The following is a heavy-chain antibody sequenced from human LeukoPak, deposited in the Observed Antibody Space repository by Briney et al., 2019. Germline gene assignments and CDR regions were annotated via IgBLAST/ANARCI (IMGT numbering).Heavy chain of an antibody. J-gene: IGHJ4*02. D-gene: IGHD6-19*01. CDR1: GYTFTSYD. V-gene: IGHV1-8*03. CDR3: AREVGQWLVHIDY. Sequence: ASVKVSCRASGYTFTSYDINWVRQATGQGLERMGWMNPNSGNTGYAQKFQGRVTITRNTSISTAYMELSSLRCEDTAVYYCAREVGQWLVHIDYWGQGTLVTVSS. CDR2: MNPNSGNT.